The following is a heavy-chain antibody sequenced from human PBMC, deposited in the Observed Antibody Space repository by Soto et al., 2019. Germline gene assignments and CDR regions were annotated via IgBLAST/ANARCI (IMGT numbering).Heavy chain of an antibody. CDR1: GFTFRNYW. CDR3: AKDRIQLWLPYYHHYYGLDV. V-gene: IGHV3-74*01. Sequence: WVLRLSCAASGFTFRNYWMHWVRQAPGKRLVWVSRINDYGDRINYADSVEGRFTVSRDNSKNTLYLQMNSLRVEDTAVYYCAKDRIQLWLPYYHHYYGLDVWGQGTTVTVAS. CDR2: INDYGDRI. J-gene: IGHJ6*02. D-gene: IGHD5-18*01.